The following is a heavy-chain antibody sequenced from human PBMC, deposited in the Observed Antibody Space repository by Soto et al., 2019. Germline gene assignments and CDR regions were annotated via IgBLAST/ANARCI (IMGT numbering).Heavy chain of an antibody. V-gene: IGHV1-58*01. D-gene: IGHD1-1*01. J-gene: IGHJ6*02. CDR1: GFTFTSSA. Sequence: SVKVSCKASGFTFTSSAVQWVRQARGQRLEWIGWIVVGSGNTNYAQKFQERVTIARDMSTSTAYMELSSLRSEDTAVYYCAADSVKEPYGWYYYYYGMDVWGQGTTVT. CDR2: IVVGSGNT. CDR3: AADSVKEPYGWYYYYYGMDV.